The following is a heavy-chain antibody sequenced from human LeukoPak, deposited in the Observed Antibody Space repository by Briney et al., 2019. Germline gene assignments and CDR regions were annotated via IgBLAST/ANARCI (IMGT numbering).Heavy chain of an antibody. Sequence: PSETLSLTCAVYGGSFSGYYWSWIRQPPGKGLECIGEINHSGSTNYNPSLKSRVTISVDTSKKQFSLKLTSVTAADTAVYYCARGVRGRAVRGINNNWFDPWGQGTLVTVSS. V-gene: IGHV4-34*01. J-gene: IGHJ5*02. CDR2: INHSGST. CDR1: GGSFSGYY. D-gene: IGHD3-10*01. CDR3: ARGVRGRAVRGINNNWFDP.